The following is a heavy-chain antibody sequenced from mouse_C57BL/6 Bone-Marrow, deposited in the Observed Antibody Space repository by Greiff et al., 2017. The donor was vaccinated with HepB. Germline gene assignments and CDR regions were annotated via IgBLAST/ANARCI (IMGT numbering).Heavy chain of an antibody. Sequence: EVKLEESGGGLVQPGGSLKLSCAASGFTFSDYYMYWVRQTPEKRLEWVAYICNGGGSTYYPDTVKGRFTISRDNAKNTLYLQMSRLKSEDTAMYYCARHMDYWGQGTSVTVSS. CDR1: GFTFSDYY. CDR3: ARHMDY. CDR2: ICNGGGST. J-gene: IGHJ4*01. V-gene: IGHV5-12*01.